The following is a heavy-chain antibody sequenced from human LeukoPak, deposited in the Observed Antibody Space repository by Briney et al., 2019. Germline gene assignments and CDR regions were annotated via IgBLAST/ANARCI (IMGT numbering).Heavy chain of an antibody. CDR2: ISGDGGST. J-gene: IGHJ6*03. CDR3: AKSALPGYYYYYMDV. V-gene: IGHV3-43*02. Sequence: VGSLGLSCAASGFTFDDYAMHWVRQAPGKGLKWVSLISGDGGSTYYADSVKGRFTISRDNSKNSLYLQMNSLRTPDTALYYCAKSALPGYYYYYMDVWGKGTTVTVSS. D-gene: IGHD2-2*01. CDR1: GFTFDDYA.